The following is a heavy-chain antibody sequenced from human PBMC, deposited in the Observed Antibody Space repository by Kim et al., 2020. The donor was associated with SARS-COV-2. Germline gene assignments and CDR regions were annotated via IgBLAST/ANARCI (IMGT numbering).Heavy chain of an antibody. Sequence: GESLKISCEASGFTFSSYWMNWVRQGPGKGLVWVSRIKSDGSDTHYADSVKGRFTISRDNAKNTLHLQLNSLGVEDTAIYYCARGSFQQGFDPWGQGTLVTVSS. CDR2: IKSDGSDT. CDR1: GFTFSSYW. J-gene: IGHJ5*02. D-gene: IGHD6-13*01. V-gene: IGHV3-74*01. CDR3: ARGSFQQGFDP.